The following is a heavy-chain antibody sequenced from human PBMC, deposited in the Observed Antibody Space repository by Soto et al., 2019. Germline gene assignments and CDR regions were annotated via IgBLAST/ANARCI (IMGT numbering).Heavy chain of an antibody. J-gene: IGHJ6*02. Sequence: SETLCLTCAVAGGSISSGGYSWSWIRQPPGKGLEWIGYIYHSGSTYYNPSLKSRVTISVDRSKNQFSLKLSSVTAADTAVYYCARWLARPGYYYYGMDVWGQGTTVTVSS. D-gene: IGHD6-6*01. CDR1: GGSISSGGYS. CDR2: IYHSGST. V-gene: IGHV4-30-2*01. CDR3: ARWLARPGYYYYGMDV.